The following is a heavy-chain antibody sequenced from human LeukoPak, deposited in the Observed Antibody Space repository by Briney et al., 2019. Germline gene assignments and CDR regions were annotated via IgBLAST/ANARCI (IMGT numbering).Heavy chain of an antibody. J-gene: IGHJ5*02. CDR2: IKQDGSEK. CDR3: ARVRVGATGWFDP. V-gene: IGHV3-7*01. D-gene: IGHD1-26*01. Sequence: GSLRLSCAASGFTFSSYWMSWVRQAPGKGLEWVANIKQDGSEKYYVDSVKGRFTISRDNAKNSLYLQMNSLRAEDTAVYYCARVRVGATGWFDPWGQGTLVTASS. CDR1: GFTFSSYW.